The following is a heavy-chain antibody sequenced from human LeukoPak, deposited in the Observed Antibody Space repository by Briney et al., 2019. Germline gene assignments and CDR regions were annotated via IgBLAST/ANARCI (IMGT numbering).Heavy chain of an antibody. V-gene: IGHV3-7*03. CDR3: ARDPDHTLYSSGQAPPDY. J-gene: IGHJ4*02. Sequence: PGGSLRLSCEASGFTVSSYWMNWVRQAPGKGLEWVANINQDGSEKYYVDSVKGRFTISRDNAKNSIYLQMNSLRAEDTAVYYCARDPDHTLYSSGQAPPDYWGQGTLVTVSS. CDR1: GFTVSSYW. D-gene: IGHD6-19*01. CDR2: INQDGSEK.